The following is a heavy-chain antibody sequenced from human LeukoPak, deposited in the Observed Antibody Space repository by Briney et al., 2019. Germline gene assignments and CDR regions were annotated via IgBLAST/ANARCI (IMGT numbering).Heavy chain of an antibody. Sequence: ASVKVSCKASGYTFTSYAMHWVRQAPGQRLEWMGWINAGNGNTKYSQKFQGRVTITRDTSASTAYMELSSLRSEDTAVYYCARDTGTRRLGELGGYWGQGTLVTVSS. CDR3: ARDTGTRRLGELGGY. CDR1: GYTFTSYA. V-gene: IGHV1-3*01. D-gene: IGHD3-16*01. J-gene: IGHJ4*02. CDR2: INAGNGNT.